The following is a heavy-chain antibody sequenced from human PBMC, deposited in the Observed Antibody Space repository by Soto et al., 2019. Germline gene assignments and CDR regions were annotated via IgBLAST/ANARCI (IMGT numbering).Heavy chain of an antibody. J-gene: IGHJ6*02. Sequence: SETLSLTCPVSGDSISSYYWNWIRQPPGKGLEWIGYIYYSGSTNYNPSLKSRVTISVDTSKNQFSLKLSSVTAADTAVYYCARDRGGYSYGFNQIVKVYYYYGMDVWGQGTTVTVSS. CDR3: ARDRGGYSYGFNQIVKVYYYYGMDV. CDR1: GDSISSYY. V-gene: IGHV4-59*01. CDR2: IYYSGST. D-gene: IGHD5-18*01.